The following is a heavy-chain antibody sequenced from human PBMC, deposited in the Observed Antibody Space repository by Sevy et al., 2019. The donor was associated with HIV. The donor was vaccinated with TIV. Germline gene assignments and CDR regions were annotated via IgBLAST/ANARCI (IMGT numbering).Heavy chain of an antibody. CDR2: IYNSGTT. D-gene: IGHD4-17*01. CDR1: GFTVSSNY. CDR3: ARGPYGDYGDAFDI. J-gene: IGHJ3*02. V-gene: IGHV3-53*01. Sequence: GGSLRLSCAASGFTVSSNYMSWVRQAPGKGLEWVSVIYNSGTTYYTDSVKGRFTVSRDNSKNLLYLKMKSLRAEDTAEYYCARGPYGDYGDAFDIWGQGTMVTVSS.